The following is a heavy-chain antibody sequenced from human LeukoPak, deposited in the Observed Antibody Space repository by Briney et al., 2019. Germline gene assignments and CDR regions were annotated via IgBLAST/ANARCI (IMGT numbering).Heavy chain of an antibody. CDR3: ASTTVTTRFSMDV. Sequence: SETLSLTCTVSGGSISGYYWNWIRQSPEKGLEWIGYIYYPGTINYNPSLKARVTMSIDTSKNQFSLKLSSVTAADTAVYYCASTTVTTRFSMDVWGQGTTVTVSS. V-gene: IGHV4-59*08. D-gene: IGHD4-17*01. J-gene: IGHJ6*02. CDR1: GGSISGYY. CDR2: IYYPGTI.